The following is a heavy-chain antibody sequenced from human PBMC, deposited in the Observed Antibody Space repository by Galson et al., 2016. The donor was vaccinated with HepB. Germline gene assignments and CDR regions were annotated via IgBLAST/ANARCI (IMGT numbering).Heavy chain of an antibody. V-gene: IGHV3-74*01. CDR3: ARLGGNYRTTSHFDY. J-gene: IGHJ4*02. CDR1: GFTFSTYW. CDR2: INSDGRST. D-gene: IGHD1-26*01. Sequence: CAASGFTFSTYWMHWVRQAPGKGLVWVSRINSDGRSTSYADSVKGRFTISRDNAKNTLYLQMNSLRAEDTAVYYCARLGGNYRTTSHFDYWGQGTLVTVSS.